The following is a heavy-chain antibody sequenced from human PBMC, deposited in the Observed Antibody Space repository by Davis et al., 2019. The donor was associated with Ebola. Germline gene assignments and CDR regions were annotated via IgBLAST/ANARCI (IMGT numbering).Heavy chain of an antibody. J-gene: IGHJ6*02. CDR1: GYTFTSYA. CDR3: AAGSVYNGMDV. D-gene: IGHD1-14*01. Sequence: ASVKVSCKASGYTFTSYAMHWVRQAPGQRLEWMGWINAGNGNTKYSQKFQGRVTITRDMSTSTAYMELSSLRSEDTAVYYCAAGSVYNGMDVWGQGTTVTVSS. V-gene: IGHV1-3*01. CDR2: INAGNGNT.